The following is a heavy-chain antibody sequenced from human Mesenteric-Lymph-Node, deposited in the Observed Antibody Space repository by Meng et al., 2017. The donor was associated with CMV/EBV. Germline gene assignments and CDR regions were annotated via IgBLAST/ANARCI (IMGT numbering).Heavy chain of an antibody. J-gene: IGHJ4*02. CDR3: ARVFQGSGSYFDY. D-gene: IGHD3-10*01. V-gene: IGHV1-69*01. CDR1: GGTFSSYA. Sequence: KASGGTFSSYAISWVRQAPGQGLEWMGGIIPIFDTANYAQKFQGRVTITADESTSTAYMELSSLRSEDTAVYYCARVFQGSGSYFDYWGQGTLVTVSS. CDR2: IIPIFDTA.